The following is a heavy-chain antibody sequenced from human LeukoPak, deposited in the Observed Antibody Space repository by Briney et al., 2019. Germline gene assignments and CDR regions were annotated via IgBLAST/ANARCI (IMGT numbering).Heavy chain of an antibody. V-gene: IGHV3-74*01. J-gene: IGHJ4*02. Sequence: GGSLRLSCAASRFTLSSYWMHWVRQAPGKGLVWVSRINTDGSSTNYADSVKGRFTISRDNAMNTLYLQMNNLRAEDTAVYYCGRGYYDSSGHYAIDHWGQGTLVTVSS. CDR3: GRGYYDSSGHYAIDH. D-gene: IGHD3-22*01. CDR2: INTDGSST. CDR1: RFTLSSYW.